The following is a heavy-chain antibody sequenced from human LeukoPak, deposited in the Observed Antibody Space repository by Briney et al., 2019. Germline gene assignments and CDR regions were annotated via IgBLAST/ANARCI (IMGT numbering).Heavy chain of an antibody. D-gene: IGHD6-19*01. Sequence: GGSLRLSCAASGFTLSGYAMSGVRQAPGKGLEGVLGISGSGGSTYYAAPAKGRSPSSRDHSKNTSSLQMNLWRPQDRAVYYCAKDGSGWSKTNWFDSWGQGTLVTVSS. CDR1: GFTLSGYA. CDR3: AKDGSGWSKTNWFDS. V-gene: IGHV3-23*01. CDR2: ISGSGGST. J-gene: IGHJ5*01.